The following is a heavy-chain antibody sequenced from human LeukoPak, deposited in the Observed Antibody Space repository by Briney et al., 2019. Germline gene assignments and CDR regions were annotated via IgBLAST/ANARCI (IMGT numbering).Heavy chain of an antibody. V-gene: IGHV4-30-4*01. CDR1: GVSISSGDYY. Sequence: SQTLSLTCTVSGVSISSGDYYRSWIPQPPGKGLEWIGYMYYSGSTYYNPSLKSRVTISADTSKNQFSLKLSSVTAADTAVYYCARPYYYDSRIDPWGQGTLVTVSS. D-gene: IGHD3-22*01. J-gene: IGHJ5*02. CDR2: MYYSGST. CDR3: ARPYYYDSRIDP.